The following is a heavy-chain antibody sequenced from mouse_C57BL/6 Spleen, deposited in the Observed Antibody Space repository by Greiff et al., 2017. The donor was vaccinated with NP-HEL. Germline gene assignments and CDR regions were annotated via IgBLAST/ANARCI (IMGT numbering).Heavy chain of an antibody. D-gene: IGHD4-1*01. CDR3: ARAATGTH. CDR2: ILPGSGST. V-gene: IGHV1-9*01. J-gene: IGHJ2*01. Sequence: QVQLQQSGAELMKPGASVKLSCKATGYTFTGYWIEWVKQRPGHGLEWIGEILPGSGSTTYTEKFKGKATVTADTSSNTAYMQLSSLTTEDSAIYYCARAATGTHWGQGTTLTVSS. CDR1: GYTFTGYW.